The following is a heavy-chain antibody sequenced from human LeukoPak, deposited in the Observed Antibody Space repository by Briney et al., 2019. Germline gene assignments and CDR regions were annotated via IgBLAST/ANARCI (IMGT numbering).Heavy chain of an antibody. D-gene: IGHD2-21*02. CDR1: GGSISSYY. V-gene: IGHV4-59*08. J-gene: IGHJ3*02. CDR3: ARGKKGVVVTADLGAFDI. CDR2: IYYSGST. Sequence: SETLSLTCTVSGGSISSYYWSWIRQPPGKGLEWIGYIYYSGSTNYNPSLKSRVTISVDTSKNQFSLKLTSVTAADTAVYYCARGKKGVVVTADLGAFDIWGQGTMVTVSS.